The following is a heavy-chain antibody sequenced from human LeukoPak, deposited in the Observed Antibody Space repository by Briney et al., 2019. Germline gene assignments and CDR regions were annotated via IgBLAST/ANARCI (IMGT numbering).Heavy chain of an antibody. CDR1: GFTFSSYS. Sequence: GGSLRLSCAASGFTFSSYSMNWVRQAPGKGLEWVSSISSSSSYIYYADSVKGRFTISRDNAKNSLYLQMNSLRAEDTAVHYCARDTSTVVTSYYYYYYYMDVWGKGTTVTVSS. J-gene: IGHJ6*03. CDR2: ISSSSSYI. V-gene: IGHV3-21*01. D-gene: IGHD4-23*01. CDR3: ARDTSTVVTSYYYYYYYMDV.